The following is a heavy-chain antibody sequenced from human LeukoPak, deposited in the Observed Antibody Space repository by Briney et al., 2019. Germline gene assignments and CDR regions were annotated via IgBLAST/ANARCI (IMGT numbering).Heavy chain of an antibody. CDR1: GYTFTAYY. CDR3: ARGGDGNRRDFDY. Sequence: GAPVKVSCKASGYTFTAYYMHWLRQAPGQGLQWMGWINPNSGDPNYAQTFQGRVTMTRDTSISTAYMQLNSLRSDDTAVYYCARGGDGNRRDFDYWGQGTLVTVSS. D-gene: IGHD5-24*01. V-gene: IGHV1-2*02. CDR2: INPNSGDP. J-gene: IGHJ4*02.